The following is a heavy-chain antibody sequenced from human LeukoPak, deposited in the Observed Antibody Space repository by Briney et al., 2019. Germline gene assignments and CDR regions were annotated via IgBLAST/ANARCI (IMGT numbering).Heavy chain of an antibody. CDR1: GGTFSSYA. J-gene: IGHJ4*02. CDR2: IIPIFGTA. V-gene: IGHV1-69*05. Sequence: ASVKVSCKASGGTFSSYAISWVRQAPGQGLEWMGRIIPIFGTANYAQKFQGRVTITTDESTSTAYMELSSLRSEDTAVYYCARDLDTALEFDYWGQGTLVTVSS. D-gene: IGHD5-18*01. CDR3: ARDLDTALEFDY.